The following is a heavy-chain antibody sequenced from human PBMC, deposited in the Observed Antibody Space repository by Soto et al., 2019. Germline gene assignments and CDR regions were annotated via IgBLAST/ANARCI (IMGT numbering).Heavy chain of an antibody. J-gene: IGHJ4*02. Sequence: GGSLRLSCAASGFTFNKNAMSWVRHAPVKVLEWVSAISGSVSDSYYIDSVKCRVTISRESSKNTLYLQMKSLRAEDKAVYYCVQHRAAAASRVWGPGTLATGSS. CDR1: GFTFNKNA. V-gene: IGHV3-23*01. D-gene: IGHD6-25*01. CDR2: ISGSVSDS. CDR3: VQHRAAAASRV.